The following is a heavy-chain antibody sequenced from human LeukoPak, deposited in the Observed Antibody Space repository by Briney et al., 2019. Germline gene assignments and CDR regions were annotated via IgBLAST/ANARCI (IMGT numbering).Heavy chain of an antibody. V-gene: IGHV1-18*01. CDR3: ARDRVFRWLQPALYYFDY. Sequence: ASVKVSCKASGYTFTSYGISWVRQAPGQGLEWMGWISAYNGNTNYAQKLLGRVTMTTDTSTSTAYMELRSLRSDDTAVYYCARDRVFRWLQPALYYFDYWGQGTLVTVSS. J-gene: IGHJ4*02. D-gene: IGHD5-24*01. CDR2: ISAYNGNT. CDR1: GYTFTSYG.